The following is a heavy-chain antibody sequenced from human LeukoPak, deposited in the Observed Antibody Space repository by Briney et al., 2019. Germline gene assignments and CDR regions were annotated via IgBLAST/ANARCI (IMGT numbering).Heavy chain of an antibody. CDR3: ARCSSRQSASDY. J-gene: IGHJ4*02. CDR2: IRQDGTEI. D-gene: IGHD3-10*02. Sequence: GGSLRLSCAASGFTFSSHWMIWVRQAPGKGLEWVANIRQDGTEIYYVDSVKGRFTISRDNAKNSLYLQMNSLRADDTAVYYCARCSSRQSASDYWGQGTLVTVSS. V-gene: IGHV3-7*01. CDR1: GFTFSSHW.